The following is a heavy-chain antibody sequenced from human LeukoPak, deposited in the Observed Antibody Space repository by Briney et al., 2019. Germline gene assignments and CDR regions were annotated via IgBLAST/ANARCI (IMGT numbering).Heavy chain of an antibody. D-gene: IGHD2-2*01. V-gene: IGHV4-34*01. CDR2: INHSGST. CDR1: GGSFSGYY. Sequence: PSETLSLTCAVYGGSFSGYYWSWIRQPPGKGLEWIGEINHSGSTNYNPSLKSRVTISVDTSKNQFSLKLSSVTAADTAVYYCASHTRSHLRRSTYRFDPWGQGTLVTVSS. CDR3: ASHTRSHLRRSTYRFDP. J-gene: IGHJ5*02.